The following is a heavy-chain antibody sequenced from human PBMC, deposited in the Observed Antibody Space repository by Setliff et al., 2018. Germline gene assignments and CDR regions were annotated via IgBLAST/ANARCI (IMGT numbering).Heavy chain of an antibody. J-gene: IGHJ5*02. CDR3: ARTVGYSSVWYDGDWFDP. V-gene: IGHV2-70*04. CDR2: IDWVDEK. Sequence: SGPTLVNPTETLTLTCTFSGFSLSTSTVRVSWIRQPPGKALEWLARIDWVDEKFYSTSLKTRLTISKDTSKNQVILTMTNMDPADTATYYCARTVGYSSVWYDGDWFDPWGQGTLVTVSS. CDR1: GFSLSTSTVR. D-gene: IGHD6-19*01.